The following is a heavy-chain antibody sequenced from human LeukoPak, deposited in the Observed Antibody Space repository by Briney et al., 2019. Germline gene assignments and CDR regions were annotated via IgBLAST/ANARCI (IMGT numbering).Heavy chain of an antibody. V-gene: IGHV4-59*01. CDR3: ARDGPRSSWYSGWFDP. CDR2: IYYSGST. J-gene: IGHJ5*02. D-gene: IGHD6-13*01. Sequence: SETLSLTCTVSGGSISSYYWSRIRQPPGKGLEWIGYIYYSGSTNYNPSLKSRVTISVDTSKNQFSLKLSSVTAADTAVYYCARDGPRSSWYSGWFDPCGQGTLVTVSS. CDR1: GGSISSYY.